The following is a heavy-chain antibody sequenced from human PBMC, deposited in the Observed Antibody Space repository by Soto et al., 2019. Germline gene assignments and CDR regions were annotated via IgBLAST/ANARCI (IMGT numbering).Heavy chain of an antibody. CDR3: AIVVQADIRGKWFDP. V-gene: IGHV4-4*02. D-gene: IGHD2-2*01. J-gene: IGHJ5*02. CDR1: GGSISSSNW. CDR2: IYHSGST. Sequence: SETLSLTCAVSGGSISSSNWWSWVRQPPGKGLEWIGEIYHSGSTNYNPSLKSRVTISVDKSKNQFSLKLSSVTAADTAVYYCAIVVQADIRGKWFDPWGQGTLVTVSS.